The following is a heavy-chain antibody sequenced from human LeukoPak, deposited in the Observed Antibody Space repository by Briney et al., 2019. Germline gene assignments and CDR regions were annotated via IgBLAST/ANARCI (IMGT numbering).Heavy chain of an antibody. CDR3: GRRSATVGTREERDAFDI. J-gene: IGHJ3*02. Sequence: GESLKISCKGSGYSFTSYWIGWVRQMPGKGLEWMGIIYPGDSDARFSPFFQGQVTISADKSISTAYLQWNSLKASDTATFYRGRRSATVGTREERDAFDIWGQGTMVTVPS. D-gene: IGHD4-23*01. V-gene: IGHV5-51*01. CDR1: GYSFTSYW. CDR2: IYPGDSDA.